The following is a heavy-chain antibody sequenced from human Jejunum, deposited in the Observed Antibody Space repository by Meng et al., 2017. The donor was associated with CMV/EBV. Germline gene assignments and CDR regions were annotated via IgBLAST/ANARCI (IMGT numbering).Heavy chain of an antibody. CDR3: ARERPGSGYQVTDY. J-gene: IGHJ4*02. CDR2: ISPYNGNT. CDR1: GYVFNTKG. V-gene: IGHV1-18*01. D-gene: IGHD2-2*01. Sequence: GYVFNTKGNSWVRQASGQGVKWIGWISPYNGNTKLGDKFKGRVTLTTDSSTRTVYMDLGSLTSDDTAMYYCARERPGSGYQVTDYWGQGTLVTVSS.